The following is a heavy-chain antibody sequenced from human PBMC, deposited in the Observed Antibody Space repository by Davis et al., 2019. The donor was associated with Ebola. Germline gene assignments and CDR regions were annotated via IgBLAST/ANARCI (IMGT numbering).Heavy chain of an antibody. CDR2: IIPAYGTA. CDR1: EYTFTGYY. V-gene: IGHV1-69*13. Sequence: SVKVSCKASEYTFTGYYLHWVRQAPGQGLQWMGGIIPAYGTADYPQKFRGRVTITADESTSTAYMELTSLTSDDTAIYHCARGPATFFYYIDVWGEGTTVIVSS. J-gene: IGHJ6*03. CDR3: ARGPATFFYYIDV.